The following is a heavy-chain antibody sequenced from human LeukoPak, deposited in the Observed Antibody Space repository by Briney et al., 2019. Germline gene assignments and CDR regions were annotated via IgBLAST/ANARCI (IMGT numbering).Heavy chain of an antibody. CDR2: IKEDGSEK. V-gene: IGHV3-7*04. CDR3: ARDAVSPPVFDI. CDR1: GFSFSTSW. J-gene: IGHJ3*02. Sequence: PGGSLRLSCASSGFSFSTSWMTWVRQAPGKGLEWVANIKEDGSEKYYVDSVKGRFTISRDNAKNSLYLQMNGLRVEDAAVYYCARDAVSPPVFDIWGQGTMVTVSS.